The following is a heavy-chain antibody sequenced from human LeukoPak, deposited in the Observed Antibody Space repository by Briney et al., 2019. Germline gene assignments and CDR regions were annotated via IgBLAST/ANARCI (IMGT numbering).Heavy chain of an antibody. CDR3: ARGRAPEN. J-gene: IGHJ4*02. Sequence: SETLSLTCAVYSESFSTYYWNWIRQPPGKGLEWIGEINHSGSTTYNPSLKSRVTISADMSKNQFSLKLSSVTAADTAIYYCARGRAPENWGKGTLVTVSS. V-gene: IGHV4-34*01. CDR2: INHSGST. CDR1: SESFSTYY.